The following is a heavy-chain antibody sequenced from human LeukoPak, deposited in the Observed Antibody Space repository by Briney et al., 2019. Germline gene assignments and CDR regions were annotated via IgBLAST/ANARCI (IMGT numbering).Heavy chain of an antibody. CDR3: ARGEANRGYFDY. CDR1: GGSISSGGYS. D-gene: IGHD7-27*01. CDR2: IYHSGST. V-gene: IGHV4-30-2*01. Sequence: SQTLSLTCAVSGGSISSGGYSWSWIRQPPGKGLEWIGYIYHSGSTYYNPSLKSRVTISVDRSKNQFSLKLSSVTAADTAVYYCARGEANRGYFDYWGQGTLVTVSS. J-gene: IGHJ4*02.